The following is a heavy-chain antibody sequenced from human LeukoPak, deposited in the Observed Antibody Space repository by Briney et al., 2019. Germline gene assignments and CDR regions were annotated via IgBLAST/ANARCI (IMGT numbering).Heavy chain of an antibody. V-gene: IGHV1-2*02. CDR3: RTDRYGDYGDYIDY. CDR2: MNPNSGGT. J-gene: IGHJ4*02. CDR1: RYTFTGYY. D-gene: IGHD4-17*01. Sequence: ASVKVSCKASRYTFTGYYMHWVRQAPGQGLEWMGWMNPNSGGTNYAQKFQGRVTMTRDTSISTAYMELSRLRSDDTAVYYCRTDRYGDYGDYIDYWGQGTLVTVSS.